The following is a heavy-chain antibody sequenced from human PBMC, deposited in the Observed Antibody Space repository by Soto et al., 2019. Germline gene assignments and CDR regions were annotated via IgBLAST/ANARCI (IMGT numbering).Heavy chain of an antibody. D-gene: IGHD1-26*01. CDR3: AAGGRWARRDN. CDR1: GGTLNNYA. J-gene: IGHJ4*02. CDR2: IITAFGPA. Sequence: QVQLVQSGAEVKKPGSSLKVSCTASGGTLNNYAISWLRQAPGQGLEWMGGIITAFGPAIYAQKFQGRVSITADESTQTADMDLSSLRSEDTAFYSCAAGGRWARRDNWGQGTLVTVSS. V-gene: IGHV1-69*01.